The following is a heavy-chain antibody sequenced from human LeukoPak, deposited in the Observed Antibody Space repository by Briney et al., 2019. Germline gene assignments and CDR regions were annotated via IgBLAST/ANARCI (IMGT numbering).Heavy chain of an antibody. Sequence: PGGSLRLSCAASGFTFRSFGMHWVRQTPGKGLEWGAFINYDGSKQYYADSVKGRFSISRDSAKNTLYLQMNSLRGEDTAVYYCAKDEQWLVPGSAFDIWGQGTLVPVSS. J-gene: IGHJ3*02. CDR2: INYDGSKQ. CDR1: GFTFRSFG. V-gene: IGHV3-30*02. CDR3: AKDEQWLVPGSAFDI. D-gene: IGHD6-19*01.